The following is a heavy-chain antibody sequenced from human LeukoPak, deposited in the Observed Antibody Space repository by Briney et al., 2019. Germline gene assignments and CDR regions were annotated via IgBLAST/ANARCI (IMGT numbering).Heavy chain of an antibody. CDR1: GDSVSSNSAA. CDR2: TYYRSKWYN. J-gene: IGHJ3*02. CDR3: ARGPRASQRLLKPFWAFDI. Sequence: SQTLSLTCAISGDSVSSNSAAWNWIRQSPSRGLEWLGRTYYRSKWYNDYAVSVKSRITINPDTSKNQFSLQLNSVTPEDTAVYYCARGPRASQRLLKPFWAFDIWGQGTMVTVSS. D-gene: IGHD3-22*01. V-gene: IGHV6-1*01.